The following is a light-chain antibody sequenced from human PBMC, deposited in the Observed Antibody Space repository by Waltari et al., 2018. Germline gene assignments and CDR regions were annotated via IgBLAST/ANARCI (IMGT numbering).Light chain of an antibody. V-gene: IGLV3-25*03. CDR3: QSSDSSGNDYV. CDR2: KDS. CDR1: ALSKQH. J-gene: IGLJ1*01. Sequence: SLELTQSPSVAVSPGQTAGITCSGDALSKQHAYWYQQRPGQAPGLVLFKDSERPSGIPERFSGSRSGTTGTLTITGVQAEDEADYYCQSSDSSGNDYVFGPGTKVTVL.